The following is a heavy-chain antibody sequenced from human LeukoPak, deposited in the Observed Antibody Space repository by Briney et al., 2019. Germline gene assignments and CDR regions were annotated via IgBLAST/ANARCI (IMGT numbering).Heavy chain of an antibody. J-gene: IGHJ4*02. CDR1: GFTFSNYG. CDR3: ARDNYGDYTIDY. V-gene: IGHV3-33*08. Sequence: GGSLRLSCAASGFTFSNYGVHWVRQAPGKGLEWVAVIWYDGSNKYYADSVKGRFTISRDNSKNTLYLQMNSLRAEDTAVYYCARDNYGDYTIDYWGQGTLVAVSS. D-gene: IGHD4-17*01. CDR2: IWYDGSNK.